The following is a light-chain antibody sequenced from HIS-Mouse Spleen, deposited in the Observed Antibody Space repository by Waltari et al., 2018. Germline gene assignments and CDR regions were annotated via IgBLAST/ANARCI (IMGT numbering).Light chain of an antibody. CDR1: QDISNY. V-gene: IGKV1-33*01. J-gene: IGKJ4*01. CDR3: QQYDNLLT. CDR2: DAS. Sequence: DIQMTQSPSSLSASVGDRVTITCQASQDISNYLNWYQQKTGKAPKLLIYDASNLETGVPSRFSGSGSGKDFTFTISSLKPEDIATYYCQQYDNLLTFGGGTKVEIK.